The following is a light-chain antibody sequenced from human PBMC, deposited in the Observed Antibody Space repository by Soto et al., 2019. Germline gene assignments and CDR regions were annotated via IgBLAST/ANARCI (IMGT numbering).Light chain of an antibody. J-gene: IGKJ2*01. CDR2: GAS. CDR1: QSVSSN. CDR3: QQYNTWRT. V-gene: IGKV3-15*01. Sequence: EMVMTQSPATLSVSPGQRATLSCRASQSVSSNLAWYQQKPGRAPRLLIYGASTRAAGIPARFSGSGSGTEFTLTISSLQSEDFAVYYCQQYNTWRTFGQGTKVEIK.